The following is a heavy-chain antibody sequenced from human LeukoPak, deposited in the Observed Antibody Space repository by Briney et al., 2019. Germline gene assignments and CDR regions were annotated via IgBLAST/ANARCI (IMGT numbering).Heavy chain of an antibody. Sequence: PGGSLRLSCAASGFTVSSNYMSWVRQAPGKGLEWVSVICSGGSTYYADSVKGRFTISRDNSKNTLYLQMNSLRAEDTAVYYCARDREHGSGSYYDYWGQGTLVTVSS. V-gene: IGHV3-66*01. CDR1: GFTVSSNY. J-gene: IGHJ4*02. D-gene: IGHD3-10*01. CDR2: ICSGGST. CDR3: ARDREHGSGSYYDY.